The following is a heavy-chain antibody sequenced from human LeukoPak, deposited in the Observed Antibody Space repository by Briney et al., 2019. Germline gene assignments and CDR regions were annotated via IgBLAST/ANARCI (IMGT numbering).Heavy chain of an antibody. J-gene: IGHJ5*02. D-gene: IGHD3-10*01. CDR3: ATDRAWFDP. CDR1: GITFSTAW. Sequence: GGSLRLSWAASGITFSTAWMSWFRQAPEKGLEWVGRKSKIGGATADYAALVKDRFTISRDDSKNTLYLQMNSLKTEDTAVYYCATDRAWFDPWGQGTLVTVSS. CDR2: KSKIGGATA. V-gene: IGHV3-15*01.